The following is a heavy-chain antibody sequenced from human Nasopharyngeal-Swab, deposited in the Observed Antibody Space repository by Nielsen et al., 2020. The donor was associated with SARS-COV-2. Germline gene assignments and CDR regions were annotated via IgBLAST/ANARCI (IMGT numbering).Heavy chain of an antibody. D-gene: IGHD3-9*01. CDR2: ICISGGHT. CDR1: GFTFTNYC. J-gene: IGHJ4*02. V-gene: IGHV3-23*01. CDR3: AKQFYDSLTDWVFDS. Sequence: GESLKISCAASGFTFTNYCMSWVRQAPGKGVGWVSGICISGGHTYYSDSVKGRFTISRDNSKNTVYLQMNSLRAEDTAVYYCAKQFYDSLTDWVFDSWGQGTLVTVSS.